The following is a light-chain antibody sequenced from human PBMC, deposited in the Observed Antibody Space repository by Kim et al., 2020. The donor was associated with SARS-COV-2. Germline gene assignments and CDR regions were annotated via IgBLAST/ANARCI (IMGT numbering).Light chain of an antibody. J-gene: IGKJ4*01. CDR2: GAS. Sequence: EIVLTQSPGTLALSPGERATLSCRASQSVSSRYLVWYQQKPGQVPRLLIYGASNRATGIPDRFSGSGSGTEFTLTISRLEPEDFAVYYCQQYKSFGGGTKVDIK. CDR1: QSVSSRY. V-gene: IGKV3-20*01. CDR3: QQYKS.